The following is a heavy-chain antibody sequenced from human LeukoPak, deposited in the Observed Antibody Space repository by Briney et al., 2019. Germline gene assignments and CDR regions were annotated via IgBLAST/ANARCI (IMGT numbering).Heavy chain of an antibody. CDR2: IWSDSTNK. Sequence: GGSLRLSCAASGFTFSTYATHWVRQAPGKGLEWVAVIWSDSTNKYYADSVRGRFTISRDNSKNTLYLQMSSLRAEDTAMYYCARDRLTTVTTFHFDYWGQGTLVTVSS. V-gene: IGHV3-33*01. CDR1: GFTFSTYA. J-gene: IGHJ4*02. D-gene: IGHD4-17*01. CDR3: ARDRLTTVTTFHFDY.